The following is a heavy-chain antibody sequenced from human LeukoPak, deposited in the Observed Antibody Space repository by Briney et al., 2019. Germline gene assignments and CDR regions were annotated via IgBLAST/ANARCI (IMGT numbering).Heavy chain of an antibody. D-gene: IGHD3-22*01. CDR3: ARMYVYDSSTYYAFDY. V-gene: IGHV3-74*01. CDR1: GFSSSRYC. Sequence: PGGSLRLSCGASGFSSSRYCMHWVRQAPGKGLVWVSRINSDGSSTTYADSVKGRFTISRDNAKNTLYLQMNSLRAEDTAVYYCARMYVYDSSTYYAFDYWGQGTLVTVSS. CDR2: INSDGSST. J-gene: IGHJ4*02.